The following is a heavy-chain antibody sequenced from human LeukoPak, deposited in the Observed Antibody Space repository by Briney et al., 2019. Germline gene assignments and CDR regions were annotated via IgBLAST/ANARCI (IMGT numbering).Heavy chain of an antibody. CDR1: GYRFTSYW. CDR3: ARHRCSGGSCYLADY. J-gene: IGHJ4*02. D-gene: IGHD2-15*01. V-gene: IGHV5-51*07. CDR2: IYPGDSNT. Sequence: PGESLKISCKGSGYRFTSYWIGWVHQMPGKGLEWMGIIYPGDSNTLYSPTFQGQVTISADKSITTAYLQWSSLKASDTAMYYCARHRCSGGSCYLADYWGQGTLVTVSS.